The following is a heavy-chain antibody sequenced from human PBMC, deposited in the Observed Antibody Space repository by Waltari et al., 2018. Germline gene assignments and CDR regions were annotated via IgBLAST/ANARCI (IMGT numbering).Heavy chain of an antibody. D-gene: IGHD2-21*02. Sequence: EVQLVESGGVVVQSGGSLRLSCAASGFTFDDYTMHWVRQAPGKGLEWVSLISWDGGSTYYADSVKGRFTISRDNSKNSLYLQMNSLRTEDTALYYCAKDIARGDSLDYWGQGTLVTVSS. CDR3: AKDIARGDSLDY. V-gene: IGHV3-43*01. CDR1: GFTFDDYT. J-gene: IGHJ4*02. CDR2: ISWDGGST.